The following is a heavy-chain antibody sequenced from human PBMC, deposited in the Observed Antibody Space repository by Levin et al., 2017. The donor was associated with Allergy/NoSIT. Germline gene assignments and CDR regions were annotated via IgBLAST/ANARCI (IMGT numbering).Heavy chain of an antibody. V-gene: IGHV3-23*01. D-gene: IGHD3-10*01. CDR2: ISGSGGST. Sequence: GGSLRLSCAASGFTFSSFAMSWVRQAPGKGLEWVSGISGSGGSTYYADSVKGRFTISRDNSKNTLYLQMNSLRAEDTAVYYCAKGACCGSGSYYYRFDYWGQGTLVTVSS. CDR1: GFTFSSFA. J-gene: IGHJ4*02. CDR3: AKGACCGSGSYYYRFDY.